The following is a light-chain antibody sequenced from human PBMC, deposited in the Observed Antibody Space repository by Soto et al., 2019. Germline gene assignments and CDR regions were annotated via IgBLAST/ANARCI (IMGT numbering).Light chain of an antibody. Sequence: QSALTQPASVSGSPGQSITISCTGTSSDVGSHNFVSWHQQHPGKAPKFMYGVNNRPSGVSNRFSGSKSGNTASLTISGLQAEDEADYYCSSYTSTNTWVFGGGTKVTVL. V-gene: IGLV2-14*01. J-gene: IGLJ3*02. CDR1: SSDVGSHNF. CDR3: SSYTSTNTWV. CDR2: GVN.